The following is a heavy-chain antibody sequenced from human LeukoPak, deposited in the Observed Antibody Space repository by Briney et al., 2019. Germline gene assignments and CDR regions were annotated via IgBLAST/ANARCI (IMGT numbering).Heavy chain of an antibody. D-gene: IGHD3-3*01. CDR3: ATWSAYYLDY. CDR2: VWFDRTNK. J-gene: IGHJ4*02. CDR1: GFTFTNYG. Sequence: PGGSLRLSCAASGFTFTNYGMHWVRQAPGKGLEWVAVVWFDRTNKYYADSVKGRFTISRDNSKNTVYLQMNSLRAEDTAVYYCATWSAYYLDYWGQGTLVTVSS. V-gene: IGHV3-33*01.